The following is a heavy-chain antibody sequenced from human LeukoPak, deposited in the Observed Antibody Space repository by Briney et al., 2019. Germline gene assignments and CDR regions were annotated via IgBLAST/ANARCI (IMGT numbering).Heavy chain of an antibody. CDR1: GGSISSSSYY. CDR2: IYYSGST. Sequence: SETLSLTCTVSGGSISSSSYYWGWIRQPPGKGLEWNGSIYYSGSTYYDPSLKSRVTISVDTSKNQFSLKLSSVTAADTAVYYCAGRDNWNEFDYWGQGTLVTVSS. V-gene: IGHV4-39*01. J-gene: IGHJ4*02. D-gene: IGHD1-20*01. CDR3: AGRDNWNEFDY.